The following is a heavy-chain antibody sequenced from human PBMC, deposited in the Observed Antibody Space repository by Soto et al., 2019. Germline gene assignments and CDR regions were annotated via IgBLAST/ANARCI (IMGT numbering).Heavy chain of an antibody. J-gene: IGHJ4*02. V-gene: IGHV4-39*01. CDR3: ARRRYSYGVYYFDY. CDR1: GGSISSSSYY. CDR2: IYYSGST. D-gene: IGHD5-18*01. Sequence: SETLSLTCTVSGGSISSSSYYWGWIRQPPGKGLEWIGSIYYSGSTYYNPSLKSRVTISVDTSKNQFSLKLSSVTAADTAVYYCARRRYSYGVYYFDYWGQGTLVTVSS.